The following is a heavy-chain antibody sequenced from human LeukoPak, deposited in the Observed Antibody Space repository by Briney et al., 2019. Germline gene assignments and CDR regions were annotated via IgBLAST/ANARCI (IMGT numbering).Heavy chain of an antibody. CDR3: ARGHIAAGLTLFDY. CDR1: GYTFTGYY. V-gene: IGHV1-2*02. D-gene: IGHD6-13*01. Sequence: GASVKVSCKASGYTFTGYYMHWVRQAPGQGLEWMGWINPNSGGTNYAQKFQGRVTMTRDTSISTAYMELSRLRSDDTAVYYCARGHIAAGLTLFDYWGQGTLVTVSS. J-gene: IGHJ4*02. CDR2: INPNSGGT.